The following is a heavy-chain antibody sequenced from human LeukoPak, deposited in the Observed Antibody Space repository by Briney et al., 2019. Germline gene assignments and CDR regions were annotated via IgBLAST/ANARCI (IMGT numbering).Heavy chain of an antibody. J-gene: IGHJ6*02. CDR1: GFTLSSYG. CDR3: AKDLEMATNQYGMDV. D-gene: IGHD5-12*01. V-gene: IGHV3-30*18. CDR2: ISYDGSNK. Sequence: GGSLRLSCAASGFTLSSYGMHWVRQAPGKGLEWVAVISYDGSNKYYADSVKGRFTISRDNSKNTLYLQMNSLRAEDTAVYYCAKDLEMATNQYGMDVWGQGTTVTVSS.